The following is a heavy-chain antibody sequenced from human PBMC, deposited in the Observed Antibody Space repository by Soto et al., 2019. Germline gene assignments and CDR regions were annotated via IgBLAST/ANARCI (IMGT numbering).Heavy chain of an antibody. V-gene: IGHV3-74*01. J-gene: IGHJ4*02. D-gene: IGHD4-17*01. Sequence: HPGGSLRLSCAASGFTFSIYWMHWVRQVPGKGLVWVSRINADGNYTSNADFVKGRFTVSRDNAKNTLYLQMDSLRAEDTAVYFCARGGAYGDYRCDYWVQGALVTVSS. CDR2: INADGNYT. CDR3: ARGGAYGDYRCDY. CDR1: GFTFSIYW.